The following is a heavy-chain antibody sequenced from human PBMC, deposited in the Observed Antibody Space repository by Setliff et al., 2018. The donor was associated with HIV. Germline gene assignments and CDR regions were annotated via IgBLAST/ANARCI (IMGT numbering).Heavy chain of an antibody. CDR2: IIPIFGTA. CDR1: GGNFRSNS. V-gene: IGHV1-69*13. Sequence: ASVKVSCKASGGNFRSNSISWVRQAPGQGLEWMGGIIPIFGTANYAQKFQGRDTITADESTSTANMDLSSLRSEDTAMYYCARGIGHCSGGYCNWGQGTLVTVSS. CDR3: ARGIGHCSGGYCN. D-gene: IGHD2-15*01. J-gene: IGHJ4*02.